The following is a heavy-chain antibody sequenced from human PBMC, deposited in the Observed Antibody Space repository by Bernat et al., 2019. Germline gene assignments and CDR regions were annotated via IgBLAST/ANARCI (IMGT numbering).Heavy chain of an antibody. CDR1: GFTFGSYW. V-gene: IGHV3-7*01. Sequence: EMQLVESGGGLVQPGGSLRLSCTASGFTFGSYWMHWVRQAPGKGEEWVVSIRKDGSEKYYGDGVNGRVTIARDNAKSSLYLHMNSLRADDTAVYYCGKDRDMIPRSCYYDMDVWGQGTTVTVSS. J-gene: IGHJ6*02. D-gene: IGHD3-22*01. CDR3: GKDRDMIPRSCYYDMDV. CDR2: IRKDGSEK.